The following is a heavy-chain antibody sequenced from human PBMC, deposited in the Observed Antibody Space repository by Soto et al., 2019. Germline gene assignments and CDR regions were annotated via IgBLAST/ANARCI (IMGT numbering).Heavy chain of an antibody. J-gene: IGHJ5*02. D-gene: IGHD2-8*01. CDR2: IYHSGST. CDR1: GGSISSGDSS. Sequence: HLQLQESGSGLVKPSQTLSLTCAVSGGSISSGDSSWSWIRQPPGKGLEWIGYIYHSGSTYYNPSLKIQVTITGDSSKKQFTLKLSSVTAADTAVYYCARWWMYDPRFDPWGQGSRVTVSS. CDR3: ARWWMYDPRFDP. V-gene: IGHV4-30-2*01.